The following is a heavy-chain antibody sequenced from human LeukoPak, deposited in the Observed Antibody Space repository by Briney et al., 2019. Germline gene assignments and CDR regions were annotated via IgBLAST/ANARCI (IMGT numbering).Heavy chain of an antibody. CDR3: VRGYYYHYMDV. CDR1: GFTFNNYW. CDR2: IKQDGSEK. V-gene: IGHV3-7*01. J-gene: IGHJ6*03. Sequence: GGSLRLSCAASGFTFNNYWMNWVRQAPGKGLEWVANIKQDGSEKYYVDSVKGRFTISRDNAKNSLYLQMNALRTDDTAVYYCVRGYYYHYMDVWGKGTTVTVSS.